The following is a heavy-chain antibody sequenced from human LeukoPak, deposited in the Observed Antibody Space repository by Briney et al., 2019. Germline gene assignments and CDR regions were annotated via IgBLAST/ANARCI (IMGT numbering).Heavy chain of an antibody. Sequence: SETLSLTCTVSGGSISGYFWSWIRQPPGEGLQFIGYIYYTGTASYNPSLNSRVTMSVDTSKNQFSLKLSSVTAADTAVYYCARRHVQYTSSSDPYYFDYWGQGTLVTVSS. J-gene: IGHJ4*02. CDR3: ARRHVQYTSSSDPYYFDY. D-gene: IGHD6-6*01. CDR2: IYYTGTA. V-gene: IGHV4-59*01. CDR1: GGSISGYF.